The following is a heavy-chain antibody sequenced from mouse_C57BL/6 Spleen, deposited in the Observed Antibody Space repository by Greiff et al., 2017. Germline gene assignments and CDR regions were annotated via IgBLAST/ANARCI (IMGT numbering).Heavy chain of an antibody. D-gene: IGHD2-5*01. Sequence: QVQLQQSGPELVKPGASVKISCKASGYAFSSSWMNWVKQRPGKGLEWIGRIYPGDGDTNYNGKFKGKATLTADKSSSTAYMQLSSLTSEDSAVYFCARCVYSNLYYFDYWGQGTTLTVSS. CDR2: IYPGDGDT. V-gene: IGHV1-82*01. CDR3: ARCVYSNLYYFDY. J-gene: IGHJ2*01. CDR1: GYAFSSSW.